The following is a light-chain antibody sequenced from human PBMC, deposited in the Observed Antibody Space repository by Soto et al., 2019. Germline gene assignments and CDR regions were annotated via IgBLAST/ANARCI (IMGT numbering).Light chain of an antibody. CDR3: QQYKNWPI. CDR2: GAS. V-gene: IGKV3-15*01. CDR1: QSVRSN. Sequence: EVGVTQSAATLSVSPGERATLPSRAIQSVRSNLAWYTPKPGQAPRILIYGASTTATGIPARLGGSGSGTEFTLTISSLQSEEFAVGYGQQYKNWPIFCQGTRLE. J-gene: IGKJ5*01.